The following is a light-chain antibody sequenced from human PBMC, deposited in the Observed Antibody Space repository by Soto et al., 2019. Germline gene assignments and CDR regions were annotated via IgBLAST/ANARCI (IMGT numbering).Light chain of an antibody. J-gene: IGKJ5*01. CDR1: QSVSGN. V-gene: IGKV3-15*01. Sequence: EIVMTQSPATLSVSPGERATLSCRASQSVSGNLAWYQQKPGQAPRLLIYGASTRATGIPARFSGSGSGTDFTLTISSLQSEDCALYYCQQYNNWPPTFGQGTRLEIK. CDR2: GAS. CDR3: QQYNNWPPT.